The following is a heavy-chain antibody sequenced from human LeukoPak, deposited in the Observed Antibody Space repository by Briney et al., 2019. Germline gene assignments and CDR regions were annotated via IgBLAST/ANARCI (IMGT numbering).Heavy chain of an antibody. Sequence: GGSLRLSCAASGFTFSAYNMNWVRRTPGKGLEWVSYISSSVSTIYYADSVKGRFTISRDNAKNSLYLQMNSLRAEDTAVYYCARSTPVDGSADYWGQGTLVTVSS. D-gene: IGHD5-24*01. CDR3: ARSTPVDGSADY. CDR1: GFTFSAYN. CDR2: ISSSVSTI. V-gene: IGHV3-48*04. J-gene: IGHJ4*02.